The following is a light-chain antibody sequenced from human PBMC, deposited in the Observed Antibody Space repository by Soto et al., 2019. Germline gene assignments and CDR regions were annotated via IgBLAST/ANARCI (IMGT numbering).Light chain of an antibody. CDR1: QSISRY. V-gene: IGKV3-20*01. CDR3: QQKT. CDR2: GAS. J-gene: IGKJ1*01. Sequence: IVLTQSPGTLSLSPGERTTLSCRASQSISRYLAWYQQKPGQGPRLLIYGASSRATGTPDRFSGSGSGTDFTLTINRLEPEDFAVYYCQQKTFGQGTKVEIK.